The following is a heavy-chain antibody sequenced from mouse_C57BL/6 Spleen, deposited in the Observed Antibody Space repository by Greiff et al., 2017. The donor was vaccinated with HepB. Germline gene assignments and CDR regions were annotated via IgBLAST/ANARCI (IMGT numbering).Heavy chain of an antibody. CDR3: ARITTVVATLGRYYFDY. V-gene: IGHV1-61*01. CDR1: GYTFTSYW. D-gene: IGHD1-1*01. J-gene: IGHJ2*01. Sequence: VQLQQPGAELVRPGSSVKLSCKASGYTFTSYWMDWVKQRPGQGLEWIGNIYPSDSETHYNQQFKDKATLTVDKSSSTDYMQLSSLTSEDSAVYYCARITTVVATLGRYYFDYWGQGTTLTVSS. CDR2: IYPSDSET.